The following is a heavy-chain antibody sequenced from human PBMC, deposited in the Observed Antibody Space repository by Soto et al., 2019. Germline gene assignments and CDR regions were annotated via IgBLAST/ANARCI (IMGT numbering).Heavy chain of an antibody. J-gene: IGHJ1*01. V-gene: IGHV1-69*01. CDR3: ARDPRSITGTTSSEDFQH. D-gene: IGHD1-20*01. CDR1: GGTFSGYA. CDR2: IIPLLGIT. Sequence: QAQLMQSGAEVKKPGSSVKVSCKASGGTFSGYAINWVRQAPGQRLEWMGGIIPLLGITDYGQKFQGRITIAADESTGTAYMDLRGLRSEDTAVYYCARDPRSITGTTSSEDFQHWGQGTLVSVSS.